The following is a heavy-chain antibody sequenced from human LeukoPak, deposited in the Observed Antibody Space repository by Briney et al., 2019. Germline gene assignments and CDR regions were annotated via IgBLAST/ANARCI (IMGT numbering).Heavy chain of an antibody. CDR1: GDSIGSSSYC. CDR3: ARRYDSSGYYNQGVFDY. Sequence: SETLSLTCTVSGDSIGSSSYCWGWIRQPPGKGLEWIGSFAYSGSTNYNPSLKSRVTISVDTSKNQFSLKLSSVTAADTAVYYCARRYDSSGYYNQGVFDYWGQGTLVTVSS. D-gene: IGHD3-22*01. CDR2: FAYSGST. V-gene: IGHV4-39*07. J-gene: IGHJ4*02.